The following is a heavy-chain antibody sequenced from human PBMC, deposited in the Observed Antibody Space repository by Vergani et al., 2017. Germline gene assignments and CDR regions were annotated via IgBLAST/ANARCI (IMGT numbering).Heavy chain of an antibody. D-gene: IGHD3-22*01. CDR1: GGSISSSNW. J-gene: IGHJ4*02. V-gene: IGHV4-4*02. CDR2: IYHSGST. Sequence: QVQLQESGPGLVKPSGTLSLTSAVSGGSISSSNWWSWVRQPPGKGLEWIGEIYHSGSTNYNPSLKSRVTISVDKSKNQFSLKLSSVTAADTAVYYCARDGYYDSSGRTFDYCGQGTLVTVSS. CDR3: ARDGYYDSSGRTFDY.